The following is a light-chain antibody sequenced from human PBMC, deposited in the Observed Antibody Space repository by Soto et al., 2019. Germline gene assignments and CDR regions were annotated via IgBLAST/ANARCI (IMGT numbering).Light chain of an antibody. V-gene: IGKV3-20*01. J-gene: IGKJ4*01. Sequence: EIVLTQSPATLSLSPGERATLSCRASQSVSTYLAWYQQKPGQTPRLLIYDASSRATGIPDRFSGSGSGTDFTLTISRLEPEDFAVYYCQQYTSSPTFGGGTKVDIK. CDR3: QQYTSSPT. CDR1: QSVSTY. CDR2: DAS.